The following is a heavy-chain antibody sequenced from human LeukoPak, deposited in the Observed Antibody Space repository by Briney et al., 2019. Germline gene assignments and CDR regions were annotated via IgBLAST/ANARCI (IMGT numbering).Heavy chain of an antibody. V-gene: IGHV4-61*02. CDR2: IYTSGST. Sequence: SETLSLTCTVSDGSISSGTFYWSWIRQPAGKGLEWIGRIYTSGSTTYNPSLKSRVTISVDTSKNQFSLKLSSVTAADTAVYYCARSPTVTRYYYYMDVWGKGTTVTISS. D-gene: IGHD4-17*01. J-gene: IGHJ6*03. CDR1: DGSISSGTFY. CDR3: ARSPTVTRYYYYMDV.